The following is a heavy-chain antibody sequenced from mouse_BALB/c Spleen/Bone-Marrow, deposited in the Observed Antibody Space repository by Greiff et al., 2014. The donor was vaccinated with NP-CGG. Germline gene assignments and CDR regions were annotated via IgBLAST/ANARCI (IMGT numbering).Heavy chain of an antibody. J-gene: IGHJ3*01. CDR1: GFNIKDTY. CDR3: ASYYNGSSSFAY. Sequence: EVQGVESGAELVKPGASVKLSCTASGFNIKDTYMHWVKQRPEQGLEWIGRIDPANGNTKYDPKFQGKATITADTSSNTAYLQLSSLTSEDTAVYYCASYYNGSSSFAYWGQGTLVTVPA. D-gene: IGHD1-1*01. V-gene: IGHV14-3*02. CDR2: IDPANGNT.